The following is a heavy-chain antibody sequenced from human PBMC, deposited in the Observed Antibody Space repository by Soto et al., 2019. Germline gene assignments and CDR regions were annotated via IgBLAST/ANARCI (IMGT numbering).Heavy chain of an antibody. CDR3: ATHLLWTGYYTPAHVVENYYYYYYMDV. Sequence: GESLKISCKGSGYSFTSYWICSVRQFPGKGLEWIGIIYPVYSDTRYIPSFPTQVIISVYMSISPVYLHWSSLMASDTAMYYCATHLLWTGYYTPAHVVENYYYYYYMDVWGKGTTVTVFS. J-gene: IGHJ6*03. V-gene: IGHV5-51*01. CDR2: IYPVYSDT. CDR1: GYSFTSYW. D-gene: IGHD3-3*01.